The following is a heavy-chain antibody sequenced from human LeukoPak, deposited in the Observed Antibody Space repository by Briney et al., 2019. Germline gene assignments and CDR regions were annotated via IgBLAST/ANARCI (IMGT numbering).Heavy chain of an antibody. CDR2: IKSKTDGGTT. D-gene: IGHD5-12*01. J-gene: IGHJ4*02. CDR3: TSRGSSDYDDF. CDR1: GFTFSNAW. Sequence: PGGSLRLSCAASGFTFSNAWMSRVRQAPGKGLEWIGRIKSKTDGGTTDHAAPVKGRFTISRDDSKNTLYLQMNSLKTEDTAVYYCTSRGSSDYDDFWGQGTLVTVSS. V-gene: IGHV3-15*01.